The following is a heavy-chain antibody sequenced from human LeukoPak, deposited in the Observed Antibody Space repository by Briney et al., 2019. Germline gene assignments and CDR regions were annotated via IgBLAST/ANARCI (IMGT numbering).Heavy chain of an antibody. CDR1: GGSFSGYY. Sequence: PSETPSLTCAVYGGSFSGYYWSWIRQPPGKGLEWIGEINHSGSTNYNPSLKSRVTISVDTSKNQFSLKLSSVTAADTAVYYCARSRTIFGVAYDYWGQGTLVTVSS. CDR2: INHSGST. V-gene: IGHV4-34*01. CDR3: ARSRTIFGVAYDY. J-gene: IGHJ4*02. D-gene: IGHD3-3*01.